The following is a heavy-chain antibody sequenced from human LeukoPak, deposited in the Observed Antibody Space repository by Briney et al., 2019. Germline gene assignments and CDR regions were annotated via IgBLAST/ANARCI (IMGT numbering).Heavy chain of an antibody. CDR2: ITRSSTST. D-gene: IGHD1-20*01. V-gene: IGHV3-21*01. CDR3: ARDNWNDAPGGFDP. J-gene: IGHJ5*02. Sequence: GGSLRLSCAASGFTFSSYSMNWVRQAPGKGLEWVSPITRSSTSTYYTDSVRGRFTIPRDNAKNSLYLQMNSLRAEDTAVYYCARDNWNDAPGGFDPWGQGTLVTVSS. CDR1: GFTFSSYS.